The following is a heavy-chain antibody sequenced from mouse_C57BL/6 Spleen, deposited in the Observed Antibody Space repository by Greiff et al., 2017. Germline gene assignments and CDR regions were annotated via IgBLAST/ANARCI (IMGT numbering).Heavy chain of an antibody. J-gene: IGHJ4*01. D-gene: IGHD2-5*01. Sequence: VKLVESGPGLVQPSQSLSITCTVSGFSLTSYGVHWVRQSPGKGLEWLGVIWRGGSTDYNAAFMSRLSITKDNSKSQVFFKMNSLQADDTAIYYCANYYSKTYAMDYWGQGTSVTVSS. CDR1: GFSLTSYG. V-gene: IGHV2-5*01. CDR2: IWRGGST. CDR3: ANYYSKTYAMDY.